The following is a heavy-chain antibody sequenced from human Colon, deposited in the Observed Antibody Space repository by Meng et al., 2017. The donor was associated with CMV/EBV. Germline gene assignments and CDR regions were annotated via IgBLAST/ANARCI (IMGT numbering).Heavy chain of an antibody. CDR3: ATISGGDFDF. CDR2: LNPNSGDT. J-gene: IGHJ4*02. V-gene: IGHV1-2*02. D-gene: IGHD3-10*01. CDR1: GYTFTGYF. Sequence: QVQLVQSGADVKKPGASVKVSCKTSGYTFTGYFMFWVRQAPGQGLEWMGSLNPNSGDTNSAQKFHGRLTMTRDTSIHTAYMELGSLRSDDTAVYYCATISGGDFDFWGQGTLVTVSS.